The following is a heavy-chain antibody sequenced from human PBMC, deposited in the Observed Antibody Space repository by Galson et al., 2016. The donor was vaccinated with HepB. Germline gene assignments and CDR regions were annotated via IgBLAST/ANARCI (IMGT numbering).Heavy chain of an antibody. J-gene: IGHJ4*02. D-gene: IGHD2-15*01. CDR2: IEWDDDK. CDR3: ARDPSTYCTGGSCCFDY. Sequence: PALVKPPQTLTLTCTFSGFSLSTGGMRVSWIRQPPGKALEWLARIEWDDDKLYSTSLKTRLSISKDTSKNQVVLIMTNMDPGDTATYYCARDPSTYCTGGSCCFDYWGQGTLVTVSS. CDR1: GFSLSTGGMR. V-gene: IGHV2-70*04.